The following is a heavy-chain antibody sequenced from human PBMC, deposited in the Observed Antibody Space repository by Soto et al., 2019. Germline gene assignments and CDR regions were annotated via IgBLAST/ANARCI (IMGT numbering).Heavy chain of an antibody. Sequence: SGPTLVNPTQTLTLTCTFSGFSLSTSGVGVGWIRQPPGKALEWLALIYWNDDKRYSPSLKSRLTITKDTSKNQVVLTMTNMDPVDTATYYCAHRRRGSSSWFFSGYYFDYWGQGTLVTVSS. CDR2: IYWNDDK. D-gene: IGHD6-13*01. J-gene: IGHJ4*02. CDR3: AHRRRGSSSWFFSGYYFDY. CDR1: GFSLSTSGVG. V-gene: IGHV2-5*01.